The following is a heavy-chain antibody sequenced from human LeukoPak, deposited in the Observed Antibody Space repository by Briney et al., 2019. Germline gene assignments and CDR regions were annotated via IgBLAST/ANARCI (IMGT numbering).Heavy chain of an antibody. V-gene: IGHV3-30-3*01. D-gene: IGHD4-17*01. CDR1: GFTFSSYA. Sequence: GGSLRLSCAASGFTFSSYAMHWVRQAPGKGLEWVAVISYDGSNKYYADSVKGRFTISRDNSKNTLYLQMNSLRAEDTAVYYCARDALYGQIDYWGQGTLVTVSS. J-gene: IGHJ4*02. CDR3: ARDALYGQIDY. CDR2: ISYDGSNK.